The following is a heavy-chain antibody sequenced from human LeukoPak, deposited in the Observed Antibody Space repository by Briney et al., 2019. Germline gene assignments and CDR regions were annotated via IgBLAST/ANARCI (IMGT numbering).Heavy chain of an antibody. CDR1: GGTFSSYT. CDR3: ARVLDGRGWYYFDD. CDR2: IIPILGIA. V-gene: IGHV1-69*02. D-gene: IGHD6-19*01. Sequence: ASVKVSCKASGGTFSSYTISWVRQAPGQGLEWMGRIIPILGIANYAQKFQGRVTMTRDTSTSTVYMELSSLRSEDTAVYYGARVLDGRGWYYFDDWGQGTLVTVSS. J-gene: IGHJ4*02.